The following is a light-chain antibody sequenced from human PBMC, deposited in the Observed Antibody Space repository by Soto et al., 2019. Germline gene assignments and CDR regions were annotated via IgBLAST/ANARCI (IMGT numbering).Light chain of an antibody. CDR3: SSFSSRNTLV. CDR1: SRDVGAYNL. V-gene: IGLV2-14*03. CDR2: DVR. Sequence: QSALTQPGSVSGSPGQSITISCSGTSRDVGAYNLVSWYQQRPGKAPKLLIYDVRNRPSGLSYRFSGSKSGHTASLTISSLLPEDEDDYFCSSFSSRNTLVFGGGTKLTVL. J-gene: IGLJ2*01.